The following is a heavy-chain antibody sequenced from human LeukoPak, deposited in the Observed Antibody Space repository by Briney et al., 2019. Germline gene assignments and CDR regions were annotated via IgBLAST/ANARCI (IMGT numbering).Heavy chain of an antibody. CDR2: ISSGSYYI. CDR3: ARGRRYCSTTNCPFDY. D-gene: IGHD2-2*01. V-gene: IGHV3-21*01. Sequence: GGSLRLSCAASGFTFSDFTMNWVRQAPGKGLEWVSSISSGSYYIYYADSVKGRFTISRDNAKNSLYLQMNSLRVEDTAVYYCARGRRYCSTTNCPFDYWGQGTLVTVSP. CDR1: GFTFSDFT. J-gene: IGHJ4*02.